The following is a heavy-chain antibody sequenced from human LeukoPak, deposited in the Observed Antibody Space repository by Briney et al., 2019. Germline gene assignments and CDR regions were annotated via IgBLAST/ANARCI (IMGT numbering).Heavy chain of an antibody. V-gene: IGHV4-39*07. Sequence: SETLSLTCTVSGDSISSSSYYWGWIRQPPGKGLEWIGTIFYSGSTYYNPSLKSRVTLSVDTSKNQYSLKLSSVTAADTAVYYCARVKYSSSWYRQQYYYFDYWGQGTLVTVSS. CDR1: GDSISSSSYY. CDR3: ARVKYSSSWYRQQYYYFDY. J-gene: IGHJ4*02. D-gene: IGHD6-13*01. CDR2: IFYSGST.